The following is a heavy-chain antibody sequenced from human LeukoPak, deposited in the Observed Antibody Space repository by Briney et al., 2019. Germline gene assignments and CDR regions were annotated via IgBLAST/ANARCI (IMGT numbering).Heavy chain of an antibody. Sequence: PSETLSLTCAVYGGSFSGYYWGWIRQPRGKGLEGIGEINHRRSTNHNPSLKSRVTISVDTSKNQFSLKLSSVTAADTAVYYCARGIAVAVWGQGTLVTVSS. V-gene: IGHV4-34*01. CDR1: GGSFSGYY. D-gene: IGHD6-19*01. J-gene: IGHJ4*02. CDR2: INHRRST. CDR3: ARGIAVAV.